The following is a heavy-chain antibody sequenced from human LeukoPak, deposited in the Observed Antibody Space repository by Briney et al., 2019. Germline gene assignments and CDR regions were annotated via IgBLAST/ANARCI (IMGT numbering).Heavy chain of an antibody. CDR3: AKDLRAKQWLASSFDY. D-gene: IGHD6-19*01. CDR1: GYTFTSYY. CDR2: INPSGGST. Sequence: ASVKVSCKASGYTFTSYYMHWVRQAPGQGLEWMGIINPSGGSTSYAQKFQGRVTMTRDMSTSTVYMELSSLRSDDTAVYYCAKDLRAKQWLASSFDYWGQGTLVTVSS. V-gene: IGHV1-46*01. J-gene: IGHJ4*02.